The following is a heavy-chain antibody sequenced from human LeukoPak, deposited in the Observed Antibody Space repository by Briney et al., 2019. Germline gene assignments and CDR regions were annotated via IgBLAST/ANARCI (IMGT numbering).Heavy chain of an antibody. CDR2: INSDGSST. CDR3: AREGARFDDAFDI. J-gene: IGHJ3*02. V-gene: IGHV3-74*01. CDR1: GFTSSSYW. Sequence: TGGSLRLSCAASGFTSSSYWMHWVRQAPGKGLVWVSRINSDGSSTSYADSVKGRFTISRDNAKNTLYLQMNSLRAEDTAVYYCAREGARFDDAFDIWGQGTMVSVSS. D-gene: IGHD3-10*01.